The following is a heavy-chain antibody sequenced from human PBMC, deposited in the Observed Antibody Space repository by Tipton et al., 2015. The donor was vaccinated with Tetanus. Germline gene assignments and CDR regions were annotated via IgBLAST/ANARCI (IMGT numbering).Heavy chain of an antibody. Sequence: TLSLTCSVSGGSVNSGTYYWSWIRQPPGKGLEWLGDIYYGGATQYNPSLDSRVTISMDTSKNQVSLRLTSVTAADTAVYYCARDQGGGRVVRLNWFDPWGPGTLVTVSS. V-gene: IGHV4-61*01. CDR1: GGSVNSGTYY. J-gene: IGHJ5*02. D-gene: IGHD6-6*01. CDR2: IYYGGAT. CDR3: ARDQGGGRVVRLNWFDP.